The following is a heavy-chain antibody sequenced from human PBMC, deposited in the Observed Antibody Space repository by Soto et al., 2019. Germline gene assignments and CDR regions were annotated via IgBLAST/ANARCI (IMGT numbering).Heavy chain of an antibody. CDR3: ARENRYFFYGMDV. J-gene: IGHJ6*02. Sequence: QEQLVQSGAEVKKPGSSVKVSCKSSGGTFSSYAINWVRQAPGQGLEWMGGIIPSFGTANYAQNFQDRVTITADVSTKTAYMELSSLRSADTAMYYCARENRYFFYGMDVWGQGTTVTVSS. V-gene: IGHV1-69*01. CDR2: IIPSFGTA. CDR1: GGTFSSYA.